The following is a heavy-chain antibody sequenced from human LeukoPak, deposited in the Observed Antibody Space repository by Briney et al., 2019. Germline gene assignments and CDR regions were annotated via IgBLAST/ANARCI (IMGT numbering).Heavy chain of an antibody. Sequence: SETLSFTCTVSGGSISSYYWSWIRQPAGKGLEWIGRIYTSGSTNYNPSLKSRVTMSVDTSKNQFSLKLSSVTAADTAVYYCARELAETYYYYGMDVWGQGTTVTVSS. J-gene: IGHJ6*02. CDR3: ARELAETYYYYGMDV. CDR2: IYTSGST. CDR1: GGSISSYY. V-gene: IGHV4-4*07.